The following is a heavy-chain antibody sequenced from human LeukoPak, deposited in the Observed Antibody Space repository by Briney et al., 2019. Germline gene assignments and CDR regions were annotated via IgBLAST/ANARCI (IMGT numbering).Heavy chain of an antibody. J-gene: IGHJ4*02. CDR3: TTVRYGDLWGVDY. V-gene: IGHV3-15*01. CDR2: IKSKTDGGTT. Sequence: GGSLRLSCAASGFTFSSNAMSWVRQAPGKGLEWVGRIKSKTDGGTTDYAAPVKGRFTISRDDSKNTLYLQMNSLKTEDTAVYYCTTVRYGDLWGVDYWGQGTLVTVSS. CDR1: GFTFSSNA. D-gene: IGHD4-17*01.